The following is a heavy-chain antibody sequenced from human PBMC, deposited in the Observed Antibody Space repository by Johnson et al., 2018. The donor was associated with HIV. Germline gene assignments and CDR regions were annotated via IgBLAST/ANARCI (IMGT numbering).Heavy chain of an antibody. CDR2: IRYDGNNK. CDR3: AKDHDYGDAFDI. Sequence: QVQLVESGGGLVQPGRSLRLSCAASGFTFSSYGMHWVRQAPGKGLEGVAFIRYDGNNKYYADSVKGRFTISRDNSKNTLFLQMNSLRAEDTDVYYCAKDHDYGDAFDIWGQGTMVTVSS. D-gene: IGHD4-17*01. V-gene: IGHV3-30*02. CDR1: GFTFSSYG. J-gene: IGHJ3*02.